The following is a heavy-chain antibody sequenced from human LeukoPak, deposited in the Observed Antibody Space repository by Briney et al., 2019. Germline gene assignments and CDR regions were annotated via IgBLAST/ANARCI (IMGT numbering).Heavy chain of an antibody. V-gene: IGHV1-18*01. D-gene: IGHD3-10*01. J-gene: IGHJ6*02. Sequence: ASVKVSCKASGYTFTSYGISWVRQAPGQGLEWMGWISAYNGNTNYAQKLQGRVTMTTDTSTSTAYMELRSLRSDDTAVYYCARVVRNTMVRGVRRQNVPYGMDVWGQGTTVTVSS. CDR1: GYTFTSYG. CDR3: ARVVRNTMVRGVRRQNVPYGMDV. CDR2: ISAYNGNT.